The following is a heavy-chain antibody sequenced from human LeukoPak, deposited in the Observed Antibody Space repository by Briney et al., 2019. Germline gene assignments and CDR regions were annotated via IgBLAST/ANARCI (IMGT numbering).Heavy chain of an antibody. Sequence: ASVKLSCKASGYTFTDYYMHWVRQAPGQGLEWMGWINPNSGGTNYAQKFQGRVTMTRDTSISTAYMVLCRLRSDDTAVYYCARVDHLIAAAGKLFDPWGQGTLVTVSP. D-gene: IGHD6-13*01. CDR1: GYTFTDYY. V-gene: IGHV1-2*02. CDR2: INPNSGGT. CDR3: ARVDHLIAAAGKLFDP. J-gene: IGHJ5*02.